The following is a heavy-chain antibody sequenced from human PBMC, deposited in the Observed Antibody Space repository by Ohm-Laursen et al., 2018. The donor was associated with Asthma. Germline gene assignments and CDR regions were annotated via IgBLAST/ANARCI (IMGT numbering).Heavy chain of an antibody. CDR1: GDSVSSNSAA. CDR2: TYYRSKGYN. Sequence: QTLSLTCAISGDSVSSNSAAWNWIRQSPSRGLEWLGRTYYRSKGYNDYAVSVKSRITINPDTSKNQFSLQLNSVTPEDTAVYYCARDIARAYCSSTSCSLFDYWGQGTLVTVSS. CDR3: ARDIARAYCSSTSCSLFDY. J-gene: IGHJ4*02. V-gene: IGHV6-1*01. D-gene: IGHD2-2*01.